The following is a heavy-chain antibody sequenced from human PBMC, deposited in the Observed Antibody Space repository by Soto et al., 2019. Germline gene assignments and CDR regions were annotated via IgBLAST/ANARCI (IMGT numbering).Heavy chain of an antibody. V-gene: IGHV1-3*01. CDR3: ARGIATGQLDP. CDR1: GYTFTRYI. Sequence: ASVKVSCKASGYTFTRYIMNWVRQAPGQRLEWMGWINPDNGNTKSSQKFQDRVIITRDTSASTAYMDLSSLRSEDTAVYYCARGIATGQLDPWGQGTLVTVSS. J-gene: IGHJ5*02. D-gene: IGHD2-15*01. CDR2: INPDNGNT.